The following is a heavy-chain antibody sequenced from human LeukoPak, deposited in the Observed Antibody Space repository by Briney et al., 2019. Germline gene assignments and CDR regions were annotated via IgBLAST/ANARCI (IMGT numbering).Heavy chain of an antibody. CDR1: GGSISSYY. CDR2: IYYSGST. J-gene: IGHJ5*02. D-gene: IGHD2-15*01. V-gene: IGHV4-59*01. CDR3: ARDGGVCSGGSCYEWFDP. Sequence: SETLSLNCTVSGGSISSYYWSWIRQPPGKGLEWIGYIYYSGSTNYNPSLKSRVTISVDTSKNQFSLKLSSVTAADTAVYYCARDGGVCSGGSCYEWFDPWGQGTLVTVSS.